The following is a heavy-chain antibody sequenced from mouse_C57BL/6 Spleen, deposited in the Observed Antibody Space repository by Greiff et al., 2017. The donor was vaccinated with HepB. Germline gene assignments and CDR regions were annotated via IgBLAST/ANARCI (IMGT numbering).Heavy chain of an antibody. CDR2: IYPGSGST. V-gene: IGHV1-55*01. Sequence: QVQLQQPGAELVKPGASVKMSCKASGYTFTSYWITWVKQRPGQGLEWIGDIYPGSGSTNYNEKFKSKATLTVDTSSSTAYMQLSSLTSEDSAVYYCARDYYGSGFGFYAMDYWGEGTSVTVSS. J-gene: IGHJ4*01. D-gene: IGHD1-1*01. CDR1: GYTFTSYW. CDR3: ARDYYGSGFGFYAMDY.